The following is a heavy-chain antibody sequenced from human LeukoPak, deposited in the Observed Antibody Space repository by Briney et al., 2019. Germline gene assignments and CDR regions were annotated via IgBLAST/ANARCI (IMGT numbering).Heavy chain of an antibody. CDR3: AGVFRAAAVDY. CDR2: IYTSGST. D-gene: IGHD6-13*01. CDR1: GGSISSYY. V-gene: IGHV4-4*07. Sequence: SETLSLTCTVSGGSISSYYWSWIRQPAGKGLEWIGRIYTSGSTNYNPSLKSRVTMSVDTSKNQFSLRLSSVTAADTAVYYCAGVFRAAAVDYWGQGTLVTVSS. J-gene: IGHJ4*02.